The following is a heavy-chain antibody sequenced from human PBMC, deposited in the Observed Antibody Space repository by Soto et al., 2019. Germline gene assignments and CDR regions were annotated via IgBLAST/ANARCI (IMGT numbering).Heavy chain of an antibody. J-gene: IGHJ4*02. CDR3: ARDGARDRGDKGFDY. CDR2: ITSTSTYI. CDR1: GFTFSSYT. V-gene: IGHV3-21*01. D-gene: IGHD2-21*02. Sequence: GSLRLSCAASGFTFSSYTMHWVRQAPGKGLEWVSSITSTSTYIYYTDSLKGRFTISRDNAQNSLYLQMNNLGPGDTAVYYCARDGARDRGDKGFDYWGQGTVVTVSS.